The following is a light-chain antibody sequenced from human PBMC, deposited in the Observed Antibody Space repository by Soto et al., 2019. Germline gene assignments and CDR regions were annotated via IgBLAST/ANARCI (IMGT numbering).Light chain of an antibody. CDR1: QTISSF. CDR2: EAS. J-gene: IGKJ1*01. V-gene: IGKV1-5*01. Sequence: DIQMTQSPSTLSASVGDRVTITCRASQTISSFLAWYQHKPGEVPKLLIAEASRLESGVPSRFSGSGSGTEFTLTISRLQPDDFATYYCQHYIRFPLTFGQGTKVEI. CDR3: QHYIRFPLT.